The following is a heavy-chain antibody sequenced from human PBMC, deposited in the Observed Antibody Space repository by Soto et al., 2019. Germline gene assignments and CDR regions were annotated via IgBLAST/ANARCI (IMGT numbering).Heavy chain of an antibody. CDR1: GFTFSSYA. Sequence: GGSLRLSCAASGFTFSSYAMHWVRQAPGKGLEWVAVISYDGSNKYYADSVKGRFTISRDNSKNTLYLQMNSLRAEDTAVYYCARASKYYYDSSGYPLYFDYWGQGTLVTVSS. CDR3: ARASKYYYDSSGYPLYFDY. CDR2: ISYDGSNK. J-gene: IGHJ4*02. D-gene: IGHD3-22*01. V-gene: IGHV3-30-3*01.